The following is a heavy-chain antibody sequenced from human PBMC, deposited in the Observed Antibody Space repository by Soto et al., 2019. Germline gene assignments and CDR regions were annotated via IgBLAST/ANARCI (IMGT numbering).Heavy chain of an antibody. D-gene: IGHD3-16*01. V-gene: IGHV1-18*01. J-gene: IGHJ4*02. CDR2: ISGFNGNT. Sequence: ASVKVSCKASGYTFNFYGITWVRQAPGQGLEWMGWISGFNGNTNYAADLQGRVTMTTDTSTSTAYMELRGLRSDDAAVYYCARIGVSSGHESPDFDSWGQGTLVTVSS. CDR1: GYTFNFYG. CDR3: ARIGVSSGHESPDFDS.